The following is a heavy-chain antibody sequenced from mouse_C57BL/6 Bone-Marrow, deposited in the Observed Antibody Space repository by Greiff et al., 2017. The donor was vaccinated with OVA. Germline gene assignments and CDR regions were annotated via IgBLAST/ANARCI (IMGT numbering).Heavy chain of an antibody. CDR1: GFTFSNYW. V-gene: IGHV6-3*01. CDR3: TVLGRGFAY. Sequence: EVKLMESGGGLVQPGGSMRLSCVASGFTFSNYWMNWVRQSPEKGLEWVAQIRLKSDNYATHYAESVKGRFTISRDDSKSSVYLQMNNLRAEDTGIYYCTVLGRGFAYWGQGTLVTVSA. D-gene: IGHD4-1*01. CDR2: IRLKSDNYAT. J-gene: IGHJ3*01.